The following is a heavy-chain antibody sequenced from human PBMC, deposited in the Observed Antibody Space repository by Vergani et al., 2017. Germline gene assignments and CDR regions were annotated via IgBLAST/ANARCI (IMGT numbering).Heavy chain of an antibody. V-gene: IGHV1-2*02. CDR2: INPNSGGT. CDR1: GYTFTGYY. J-gene: IGHJ5*02. Sequence: QVQLVQSGAEVKKPGASVKVSCKASGYTFTGYYMHWVRQAPGQGLEWMGWINPNSGGTNYAQKFQGRVTMTRDTSISTAYMEMSSVTAADTAVYYCAREGMEVRGSDWFDPWGQGTLVTVSS. CDR3: AREGMEVRGSDWFDP. D-gene: IGHD6-13*01.